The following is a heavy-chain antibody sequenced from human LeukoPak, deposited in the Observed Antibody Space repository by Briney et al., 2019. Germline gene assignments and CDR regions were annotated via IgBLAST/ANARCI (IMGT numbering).Heavy chain of an antibody. CDR2: INWDGGST. V-gene: IGHV3-20*04. Sequence: PGGSLRLSCAASGFTFDDYGMSWARQAPGKGLEWVSGINWDGGSTGYADSVKGRSTISRVNAKNFLYLQMNSLRAEDTALYYCARTVSSAGWSDDAFDIWGQGTMVTVSS. CDR1: GFTFDDYG. J-gene: IGHJ3*02. D-gene: IGHD6-19*01. CDR3: ARTVSSAGWSDDAFDI.